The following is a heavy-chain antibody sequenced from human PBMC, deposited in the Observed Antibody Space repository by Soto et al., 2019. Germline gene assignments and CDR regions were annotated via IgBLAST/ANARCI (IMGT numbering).Heavy chain of an antibody. J-gene: IGHJ6*02. Sequence: ASVKVSCKASGYTFTSYDINWVRQATGQGLEWMGWMNPNSGNTGYAQKFQGRVTMTRNTSISTAYMELSSLRSEDRAVYYCARRAGSSGWYVYYYGMDVGGQWTTVTVS. CDR2: MNPNSGNT. V-gene: IGHV1-8*01. CDR3: ARRAGSSGWYVYYYGMDV. CDR1: GYTFTSYD. D-gene: IGHD6-19*01.